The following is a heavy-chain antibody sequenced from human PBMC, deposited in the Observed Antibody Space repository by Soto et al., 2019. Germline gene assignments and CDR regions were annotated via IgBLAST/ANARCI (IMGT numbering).Heavy chain of an antibody. CDR1: GGSLSSGDYY. V-gene: IGHV4-61*08. CDR2: IYYSGST. CDR3: ASQRADAFDI. D-gene: IGHD6-25*01. Sequence: SETLSLTCTVSGGSLSSGDYYRSWIRQPPGKGLEWIGYIYYSGSTNYNPSLKSRVTISVDTSKNQFSLKLSSVTAADTAVYYCASQRADAFDIWAQGTMVNVSS. J-gene: IGHJ3*02.